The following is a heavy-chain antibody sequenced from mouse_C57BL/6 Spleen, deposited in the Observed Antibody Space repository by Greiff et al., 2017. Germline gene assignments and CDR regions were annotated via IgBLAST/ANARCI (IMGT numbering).Heavy chain of an antibody. J-gene: IGHJ4*01. V-gene: IGHV1-5*01. CDR1: GYTFTSYW. Sequence: EVQLQQSGTVLARPGASVKMSCKTSGYTFTSYWMHWVKQRPGQGLEWIGAIYPGNSDTSYNQKFKGKAKLTAVTSASTAYMERSSLTNEDSAVYYCTAAIYYGNLYAMDYWGQGTSVTVSS. D-gene: IGHD2-1*01. CDR2: IYPGNSDT. CDR3: TAAIYYGNLYAMDY.